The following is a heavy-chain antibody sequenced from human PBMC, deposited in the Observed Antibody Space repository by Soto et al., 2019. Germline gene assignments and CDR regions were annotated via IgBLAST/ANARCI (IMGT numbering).Heavy chain of an antibody. J-gene: IGHJ5*02. D-gene: IGHD2-2*03. CDR2: ISAYNGNT. CDR3: ASTFGYCSSTSCYGWFDP. Sequence: ASVKVSCKASGYTFTIYGISWVRQAPGQGLEWMGWISAYNGNTNYAQKLQGRVTMTTDTSTSTAYMELRSLRSDDTAVYYCASTFGYCSSTSCYGWFDPWGQGTLVTVSS. CDR1: GYTFTIYG. V-gene: IGHV1-18*01.